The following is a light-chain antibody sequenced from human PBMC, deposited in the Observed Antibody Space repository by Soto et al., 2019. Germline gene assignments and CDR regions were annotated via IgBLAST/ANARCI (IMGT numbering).Light chain of an antibody. CDR1: SSNIGNNY. CDR3: GTWDSSLSAVV. J-gene: IGLJ2*01. CDR2: DNN. Sequence: QSVLTQPPSVSAAPGQKVTISCSGGSSNIGNNYVSWYQQLPGTAPKLLIYDNNKRPSGIPDRFSGSRSVTSATLGITGLQTGHEADYYCGTWDSSLSAVVFGGGTKLTVL. V-gene: IGLV1-51*01.